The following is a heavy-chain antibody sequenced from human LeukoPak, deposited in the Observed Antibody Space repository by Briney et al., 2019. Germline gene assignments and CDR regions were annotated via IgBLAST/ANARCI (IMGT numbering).Heavy chain of an antibody. V-gene: IGHV1-2*06. Sequence: ASVKVSCKASGYTITGYYIHWVRQAPGQGLEWMGRINPSSGGTNSAEKFQGRITMTRDTSISTAYMELNRLRSDDTAVYYCARDRGDDTASYFDYWGQGTLVTVSS. CDR3: ARDRGDDTASYFDY. J-gene: IGHJ4*02. CDR1: GYTITGYY. CDR2: INPSSGGT. D-gene: IGHD3-22*01.